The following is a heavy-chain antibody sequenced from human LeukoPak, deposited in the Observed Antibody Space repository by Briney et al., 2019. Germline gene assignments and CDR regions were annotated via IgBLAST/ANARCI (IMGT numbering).Heavy chain of an antibody. J-gene: IGHJ4*02. CDR1: GFTFSSYA. V-gene: IGHV3-23*01. CDR3: AKGRREQWLVPLDY. Sequence: GGSLRLSCAASGFTFSSYAMSWVRQAPGKGLEWVSAIIGSGGSTYYADSVKGRFTISRDNSKNTLYLQMNSLRAEDTAVYYCAKGRREQWLVPLDYWGQGALVTVSS. CDR2: IIGSGGST. D-gene: IGHD6-19*01.